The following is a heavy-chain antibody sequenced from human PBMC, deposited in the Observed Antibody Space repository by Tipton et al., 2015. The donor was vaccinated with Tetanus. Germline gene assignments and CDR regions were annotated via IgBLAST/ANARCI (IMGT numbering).Heavy chain of an antibody. V-gene: IGHV4-61*01. CDR1: GGSVNDGRFY. Sequence: TLSLTCTVSGGSVNDGRFYWTWIRQPPGKALEWVAHIYYSGSATYNPSVASRATVSIDMSKNQFSLKLRSVAAADTAVYFCARGRYDALWEGDLLYYHQYGMDVWGQGTTVNVSS. CDR2: IYYSGSA. D-gene: IGHD1-26*01. CDR3: ARGRYDALWEGDLLYYHQYGMDV. J-gene: IGHJ6*02.